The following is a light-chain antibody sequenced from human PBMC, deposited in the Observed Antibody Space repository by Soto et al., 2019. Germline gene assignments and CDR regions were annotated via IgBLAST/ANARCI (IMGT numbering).Light chain of an antibody. V-gene: IGKV1-39*01. CDR1: HSIRSN. J-gene: IGKJ1*01. CDR3: QQSNSSPQT. CDR2: AAA. Sequence: DIQMTQSPSSLSASVGDRVTITCRASHSIRSNLNWYHQKPGKAPKLLIYAAARLQSGVPSRFSGSGSGTEFTLTISSLQPEDIATYYCQQSNSSPQTFGQGTKVEIK.